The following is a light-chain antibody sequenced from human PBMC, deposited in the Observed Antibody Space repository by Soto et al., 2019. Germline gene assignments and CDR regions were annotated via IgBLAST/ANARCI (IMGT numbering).Light chain of an antibody. V-gene: IGLV2-11*01. J-gene: IGLJ2*01. CDR3: CSYAGSYTLRV. CDR2: DVS. Sequence: QSVLTQPRSVSGSPGQSVTISCTGTSSDVGGYNSVSWYQQHPGKAPKLMIYDVSKRPSGVPDRFSGSKSGSTASLTISGLQAEDEADYHCCSYAGSYTLRVFGGGTKVTVL. CDR1: SSDVGGYNS.